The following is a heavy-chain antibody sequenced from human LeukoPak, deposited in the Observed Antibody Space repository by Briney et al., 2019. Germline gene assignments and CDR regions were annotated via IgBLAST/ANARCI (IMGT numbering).Heavy chain of an antibody. CDR2: ISVFSGNT. V-gene: IGHV1-18*01. CDR3: AREGSCSTTSCRFSDY. D-gene: IGHD2-2*01. CDR1: GYTFNVYG. Sequence: ASVKVSCKTSGYTFNVYGISWVRQAPGQGLEWMGWISVFSGNTKHAQKLQGRVTLTTDTSTTTAYMELRSLRSDDTAVYYCAREGSCSTTSCRFSDYWGQGTLVTVSS. J-gene: IGHJ4*02.